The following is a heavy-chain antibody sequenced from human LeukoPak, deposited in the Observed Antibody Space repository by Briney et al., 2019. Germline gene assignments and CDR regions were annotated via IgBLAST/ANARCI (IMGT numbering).Heavy chain of an antibody. CDR2: IHYDSTTE. CDR3: TRDRGSTEFDY. Sequence: GGSLRLSCAASGFDFSSYGMHWVRQAPGKGLEWVAYIHYDSTTEDYADSVQGRFTISRDNSKNTLFLQMNSLRVEDTAVYFCTRDRGSTEFDYWGQGTLVTVSS. CDR1: GFDFSSYG. V-gene: IGHV3-30*02. D-gene: IGHD1-26*01. J-gene: IGHJ4*02.